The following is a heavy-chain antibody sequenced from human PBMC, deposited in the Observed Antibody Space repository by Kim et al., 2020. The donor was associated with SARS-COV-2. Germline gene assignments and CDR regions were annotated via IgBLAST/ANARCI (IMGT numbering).Heavy chain of an antibody. CDR1: VFTFSDYY. CDR3: ARDWKRPPTVRLMDV. D-gene: IGHD4-17*01. CDR2: ISSSGSTI. V-gene: IGHV3-11*01. Sequence: GGSLRLSCAASVFTFSDYYMSWIRQAPGKGLEWVSYISSSGSTIYYADSVKGRFTISRDNAKNSLYLQMNSLRAEDTAVYYCARDWKRPPTVRLMDVWGQGTTVTVSS. J-gene: IGHJ6*02.